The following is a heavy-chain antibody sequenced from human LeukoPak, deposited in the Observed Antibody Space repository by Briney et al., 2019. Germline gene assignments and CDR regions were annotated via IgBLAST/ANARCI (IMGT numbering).Heavy chain of an antibody. CDR1: GGSISSYY. CDR2: IYYSGGT. V-gene: IGHV4-59*01. Sequence: PSETLSLTCTVSGGSISSYYWSWIRQPPGKGLEWIGYIYYSGGTNYNPSLKSRVTISADTSKNQFSLKLSSVTAADTAVYYCARARLTGYNINWFDPWGQGTLVTVSS. D-gene: IGHD3-9*01. J-gene: IGHJ5*02. CDR3: ARARLTGYNINWFDP.